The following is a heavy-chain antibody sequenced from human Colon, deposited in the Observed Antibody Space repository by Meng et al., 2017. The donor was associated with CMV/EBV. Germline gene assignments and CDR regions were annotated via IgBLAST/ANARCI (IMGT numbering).Heavy chain of an antibody. J-gene: IGHJ1*01. CDR1: GGSISGHY. V-gene: IGHV4-4*07. CDR2: IYSNGRI. D-gene: IGHD3-10*01. CDR3: GRAGARGVPIDV. Sequence: QGPGPGLVKPSETLSLTCTVSGGSISGHYWTWIRRPAGEGLQWLGRIYSNGRIDENYSLRSRVTISVDTSKNQLSLRLTSVTAADTAVYYCGRAGARGVPIDVWGRGTLVTVS.